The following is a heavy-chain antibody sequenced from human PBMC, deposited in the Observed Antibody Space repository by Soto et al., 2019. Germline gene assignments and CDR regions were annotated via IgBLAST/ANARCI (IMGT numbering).Heavy chain of an antibody. Sequence: PGGFLRLSCEASGFIFSDYYMSWIRQAQGKGLEWVSYISGSGSTIHLADSVKGRFTISRDNAKNSLYLQMHSRRAEDTAVYYCARDEHSTGLWGQGTLVTVSS. CDR1: GFIFSDYY. J-gene: IGHJ4*02. CDR3: ARDEHSTGL. CDR2: ISGSGSTI. V-gene: IGHV3-11*01. D-gene: IGHD3-22*01.